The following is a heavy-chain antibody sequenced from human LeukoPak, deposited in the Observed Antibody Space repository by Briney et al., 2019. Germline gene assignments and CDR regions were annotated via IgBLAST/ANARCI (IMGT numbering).Heavy chain of an antibody. J-gene: IGHJ4*02. CDR3: ARASYSYDINGWVPFDY. D-gene: IGHD3-22*01. CDR2: IYYSGST. Sequence: SETLSLTCTVSGGSISSYYWSWIRQSPGKGLDWIGYIYYSGSTKYNPSLKSRVTISVDTSKNQFSLKLSSVTAADTAVYYCARASYSYDINGWVPFDYWGQGTLVTVSS. CDR1: GGSISSYY. V-gene: IGHV4-59*01.